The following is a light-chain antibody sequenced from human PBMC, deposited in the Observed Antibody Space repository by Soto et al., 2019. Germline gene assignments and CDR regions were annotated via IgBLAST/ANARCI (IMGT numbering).Light chain of an antibody. CDR1: QDIRNY. Sequence: DIQMTQSPSSLSASVGDRVNITCRASQDIRNYLAWYQQQPGKQPKLLIYSASILQSGVPSRFSGSGSGTDFTLTITSLQPEDVATDYCQKYNSAPWTFGQGTKFEVK. CDR3: QKYNSAPWT. CDR2: SAS. J-gene: IGKJ1*01. V-gene: IGKV1-27*01.